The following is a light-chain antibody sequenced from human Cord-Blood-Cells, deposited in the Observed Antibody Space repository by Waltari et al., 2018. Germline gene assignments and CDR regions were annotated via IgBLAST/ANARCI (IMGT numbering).Light chain of an antibody. CDR2: DAS. V-gene: IGKV3-11*01. CDR3: QQRSNWPGIT. CDR1: QSVSSY. Sequence: DIGLTQSTATLPLSTGERATRSSRASQSVSSYLAWYQQKHGQAPRLLIYDASNGATGIPARFSGSWSGTDFTLTISSLEPEDFAVYYCQQRSNWPGITFGQGTRLEIK. J-gene: IGKJ5*01.